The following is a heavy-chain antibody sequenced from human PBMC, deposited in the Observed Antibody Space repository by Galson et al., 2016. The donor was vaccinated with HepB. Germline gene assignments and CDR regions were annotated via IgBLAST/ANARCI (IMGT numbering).Heavy chain of an antibody. CDR2: IGGSGGST. D-gene: IGHD2-8*01. CDR1: GFTFSSFA. V-gene: IGHV3-23*01. Sequence: SLRLSCAASGFTFSSFAMSWVRQAPGKGLEWVSVIGGSGGSTYYADSVKGRFTISRDNSSQTLFLEASDLRAEDTGIYYCARGYTSGVPFWWGQGTLVTVSS. CDR3: ARGYTSGVPFW. J-gene: IGHJ4*02.